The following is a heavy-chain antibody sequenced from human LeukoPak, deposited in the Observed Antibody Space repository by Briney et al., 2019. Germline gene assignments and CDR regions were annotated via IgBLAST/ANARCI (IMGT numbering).Heavy chain of an antibody. D-gene: IGHD2/OR15-2a*01. CDR2: IAPSSNYI. J-gene: IGHJ1*01. Sequence: GGSLTLSCSAYGFIFSDYYMTWVRLTPGTGLEWISYIAPSSNYINYAASDKGRFTVSRDNSRTSVYLQMNSLSAKDTAVYSCSRDPRVIVFWGQGTQVTVSS. CDR3: SRDPRVIVF. V-gene: IGHV3-11*05. CDR1: GFIFSDYY.